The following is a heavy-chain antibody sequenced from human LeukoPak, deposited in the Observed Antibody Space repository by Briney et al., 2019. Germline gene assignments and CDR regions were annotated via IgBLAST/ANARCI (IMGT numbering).Heavy chain of an antibody. V-gene: IGHV3-23*01. CDR2: ISGSGGST. Sequence: GGSLRLSCAASGFTFSSYAMSWVRQAPGKGLQWVSAISGSGGSTYYADSVKGRFTISRDNSKNTLFLQMNSLRAEDTAVYYCAKDKIGAYDAFDHWGQGTLVTVSS. J-gene: IGHJ4*02. D-gene: IGHD3-16*01. CDR1: GFTFSSYA. CDR3: AKDKIGAYDAFDH.